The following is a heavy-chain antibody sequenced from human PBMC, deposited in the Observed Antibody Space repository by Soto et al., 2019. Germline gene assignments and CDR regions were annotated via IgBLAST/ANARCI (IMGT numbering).Heavy chain of an antibody. V-gene: IGHV3-66*01. J-gene: IGHJ6*03. Sequence: PGGSLRLSCAASGFTVSSNYMSWVRQAPGKGLEWVSVIYSGGSTYYADSVKGRFTISRDNSKNTLYLQMNSLRAEDTAVYYCARNPESYYYCSGSWYMDVLGKGTTVTVSS. CDR3: ARNPESYYYCSGSWYMDV. CDR2: IYSGGST. CDR1: GFTVSSNY. D-gene: IGHD3-10*01.